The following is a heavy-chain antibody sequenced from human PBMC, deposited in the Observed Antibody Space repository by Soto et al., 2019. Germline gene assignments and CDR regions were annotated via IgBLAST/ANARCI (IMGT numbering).Heavy chain of an antibody. Sequence: EVQLVESGGGLIQPGGSLRLSCAASGFTVSSSYMSWVRQAPGKGLEWVSVIYRGGSTYYADSVKGRFTISRDKSKNTLYLQMNSLRAEDTAVYYCARSYRGDWGPMDVWGQGTTVTVSS. CDR3: ARSYRGDWGPMDV. CDR1: GFTVSSSY. V-gene: IGHV3-53*01. D-gene: IGHD7-27*01. CDR2: IYRGGST. J-gene: IGHJ6*02.